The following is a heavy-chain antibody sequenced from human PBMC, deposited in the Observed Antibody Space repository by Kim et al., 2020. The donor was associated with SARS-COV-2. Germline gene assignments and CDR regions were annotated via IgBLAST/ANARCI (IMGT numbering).Heavy chain of an antibody. CDR3: VKGGIYDIAAAGNYYYYGMDV. J-gene: IGHJ6*02. D-gene: IGHD6-13*01. CDR1: GFTFSSYA. V-gene: IGHV3-64D*06. Sequence: GGSLRLSCSASGFTFSSYAMHWVCQAPGTGLEYVSAISSNGGSTYYADSVKGRFTISRDNSKNTLYLQMSSLRAEDTAVYYCVKGGIYDIAAAGNYYYYGMDVWGQGTTVTVSS. CDR2: ISSNGGST.